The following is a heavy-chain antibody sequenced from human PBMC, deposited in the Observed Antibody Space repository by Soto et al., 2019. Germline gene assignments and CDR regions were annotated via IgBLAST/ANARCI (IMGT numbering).Heavy chain of an antibody. CDR2: ISEYNGNT. Sequence: QVQLVQSGAEVKKPGASVKVSCKASGYTFTSYGISWVRQAPGQGLEWMGWISEYNGNTNYAQKLQGRVTMTTDTSTSTAYMELRSLRADDTAVYYCARDRSAWGQSGYDGGDAFDIWGQGTMVTVSS. J-gene: IGHJ3*02. D-gene: IGHD5-12*01. CDR1: GYTFTSYG. CDR3: ARDRSAWGQSGYDGGDAFDI. V-gene: IGHV1-18*01.